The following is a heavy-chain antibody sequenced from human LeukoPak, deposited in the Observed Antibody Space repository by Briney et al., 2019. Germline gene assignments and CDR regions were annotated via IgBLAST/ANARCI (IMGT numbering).Heavy chain of an antibody. CDR3: ARHKRGRTTESDS. J-gene: IGHJ4*02. V-gene: IGHV5-51*01. Sequence: GESLKISCKGSGYSFSNYWIGWVRQMPGKGLEWMGIIYPGDSDTRYSPYFQGQVTISADKSTSTAYLQWSSLKASDTAMYYCARHKRGRTTESDSWGQGTLVTVSS. CDR2: IYPGDSDT. CDR1: GYSFSNYW. D-gene: IGHD4-17*01.